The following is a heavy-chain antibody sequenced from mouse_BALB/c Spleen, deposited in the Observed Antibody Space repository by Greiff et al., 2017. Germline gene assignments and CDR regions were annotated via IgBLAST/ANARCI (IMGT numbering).Heavy chain of an antibody. D-gene: IGHD1-1*01. V-gene: IGHV2-6-7*01. CDR3: ARRRGYYGSSPYWYFDV. Sequence: VKLVESGPGLVAPSQSLSITCTVSGFSLTGYGVNWVRQPPGKGLEWLGMIWGDGSTDYNSALKSRLSISKDNSKSQVFLKMNSLQTDDTARYYCARRRGYYGSSPYWYFDVWGAGTTVTVSS. J-gene: IGHJ1*01. CDR2: IWGDGST. CDR1: GFSLTGYG.